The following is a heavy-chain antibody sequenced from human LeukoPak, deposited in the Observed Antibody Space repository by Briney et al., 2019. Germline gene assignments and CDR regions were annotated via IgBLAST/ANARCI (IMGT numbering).Heavy chain of an antibody. CDR1: GGSISSSSYY. CDR3: ARGAATVTTVFAFDI. J-gene: IGHJ3*02. V-gene: IGHV4-39*07. D-gene: IGHD4-17*01. Sequence: SETLSLTCTVSGGSISSSSYYWGWIRQPPGKGLEWIGSIYYSGSTYYNPSLKSRVTISVDTSKNQFSLKLSSVTAADTAVYYCARGAATVTTVFAFDIWGQGTMVTVSS. CDR2: IYYSGST.